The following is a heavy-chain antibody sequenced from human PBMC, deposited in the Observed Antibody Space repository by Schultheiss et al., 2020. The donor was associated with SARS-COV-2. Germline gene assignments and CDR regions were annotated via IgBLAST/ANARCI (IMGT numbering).Heavy chain of an antibody. CDR3: AKDTNPYSRSSPGDY. CDR2: ISHDGSNK. CDR1: GVTFSSYG. J-gene: IGHJ4*02. Sequence: GESLKISCAASGVTFSSYGMHWVRQAPGKGLEWVAVISHDGSNKYYADSVKGRFTISRENSKNTLYLQMNSLRAEDTAVYYCAKDTNPYSRSSPGDYWGQGTLVTVSS. D-gene: IGHD1-26*01. V-gene: IGHV3-30*18.